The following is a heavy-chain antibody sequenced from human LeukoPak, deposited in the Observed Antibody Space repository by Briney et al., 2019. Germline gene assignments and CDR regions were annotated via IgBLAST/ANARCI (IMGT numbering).Heavy chain of an antibody. V-gene: IGHV4-59*01. J-gene: IGHJ4*02. CDR3: ASRSSIWSGYQDTLYYFDS. CDR2: IYYSGST. CDR1: GGSISSYY. Sequence: SETLSLTCTVSGGSISSYYWSWIRQPPGKRLEWIGHIYYSGSTNYNPSLKSRVTISVDTSKNQFPLKLSSVTAADTAVYYCASRSSIWSGYQDTLYYFDSWGQGTLVTVSS. D-gene: IGHD3-3*01.